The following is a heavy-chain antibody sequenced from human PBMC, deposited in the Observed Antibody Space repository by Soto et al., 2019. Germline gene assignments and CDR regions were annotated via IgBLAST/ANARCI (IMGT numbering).Heavy chain of an antibody. CDR3: AKYLAEAGTRPLDY. CDR2: ISSSGGTV. D-gene: IGHD6-13*01. Sequence: GGSLRLSCAASGFSFSDNYMSWARQAPGKGLQWVSYISSSGGTVYYADSVKGRFTISRDNAKNSLYLQMNSLRAEDTAVYYCAKYLAEAGTRPLDYWGQGTLVTVSS. CDR1: GFSFSDNY. V-gene: IGHV3-11*01. J-gene: IGHJ4*02.